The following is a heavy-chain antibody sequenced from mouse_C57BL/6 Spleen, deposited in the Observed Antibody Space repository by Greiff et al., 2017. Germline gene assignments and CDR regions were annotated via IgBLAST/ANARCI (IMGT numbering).Heavy chain of an antibody. Sequence: EVKLVESGGGLVQPGGSLSLSCAASGFTFTDYYMSWVRQPPGKALEWLGFIRNKANGYTTEYSASVKGRFTISRDNSQSILYLQMNDLRAEDSAAYYCARDLTGSAWFAYWGQGTLVTVSA. CDR3: ARDLTGSAWFAY. CDR2: IRNKANGYTT. CDR1: GFTFTDYY. V-gene: IGHV7-3*01. D-gene: IGHD4-1*01. J-gene: IGHJ3*01.